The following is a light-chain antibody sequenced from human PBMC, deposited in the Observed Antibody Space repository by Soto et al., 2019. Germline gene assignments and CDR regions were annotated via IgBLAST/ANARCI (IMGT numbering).Light chain of an antibody. CDR2: DNN. CDR1: SSNIGNNY. Sequence: QSVLTQPPSVSAAPGQKVTISCSGSSSNIGNNYVSWYQQLPGTAPKLLISDNNNPPSGIPDRFPGSKSGSSATLGITALQAGDEADYYCGTWHSSLSAVVFGGGTKLTVL. V-gene: IGLV1-51*01. J-gene: IGLJ2*01. CDR3: GTWHSSLSAVV.